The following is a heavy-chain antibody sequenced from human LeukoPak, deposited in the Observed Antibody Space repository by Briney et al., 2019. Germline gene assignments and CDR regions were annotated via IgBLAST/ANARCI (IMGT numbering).Heavy chain of an antibody. J-gene: IGHJ6*02. CDR2: ISGSGGNT. D-gene: IGHD1-26*01. CDR1: GFIFTNAW. V-gene: IGHV3-23*01. Sequence: GGSLRLSCAASGFIFTNAWMSWVRQAPGKGLEWVSGISGSGGNTYYADSVKGRFTISRDNSKNTLHLQMNSLRAEDTAVYYCAKDRGDYYYYGMDVWGQGTTVTVSS. CDR3: AKDRGDYYYYGMDV.